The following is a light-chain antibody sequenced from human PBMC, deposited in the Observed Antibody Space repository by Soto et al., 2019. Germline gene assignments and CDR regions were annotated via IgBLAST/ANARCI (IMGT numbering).Light chain of an antibody. CDR1: NIGSKV. CDR2: DDR. CDR3: QAYDYSLTASV. J-gene: IGLJ3*02. Sequence: SYELTQPPSVSVAPGQTARISCGGDNIGSKVVHWFQQKPGQAPLLVVYDDRARPSGIPERFSGSKSGTSASLAITGLQAEDEADYYCQAYDYSLTASVFGGGTKLTVL. V-gene: IGLV3-21*02.